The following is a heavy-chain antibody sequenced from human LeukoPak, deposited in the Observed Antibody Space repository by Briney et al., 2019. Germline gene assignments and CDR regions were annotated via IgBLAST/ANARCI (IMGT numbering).Heavy chain of an antibody. CDR2: INPNSGGT. CDR3: ARDSYYGSGSYQNWFDP. CDR1: GYTFTGYY. Sequence: ASVKVSCKASGYTFTGYYMHWVRQAPGQGLEWMGWINPNSGGTNYAQKFQGRVTMTRDTSISTAYMELSRLRSDDTAVYYCARDSYYGSGSYQNWFDPWGQGTLVTVSS. J-gene: IGHJ5*02. V-gene: IGHV1-2*02. D-gene: IGHD3-10*01.